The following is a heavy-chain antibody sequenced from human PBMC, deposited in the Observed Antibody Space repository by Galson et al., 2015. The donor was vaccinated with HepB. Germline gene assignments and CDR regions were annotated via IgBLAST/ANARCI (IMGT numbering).Heavy chain of an antibody. D-gene: IGHD5-24*01. V-gene: IGHV3-23*01. CDR1: GFIFSNYA. Sequence: SLRLSCAASGFIFSNYAMSWVRQVPGKGLEWVSTISGSIGSTYYADSVKGRFTISRDNSQSTLYPHMNSLRVEDTAVYYCVSSGGYNYWEDDFDYWGQGTLVTVSS. J-gene: IGHJ4*02. CDR2: ISGSIGST. CDR3: VSSGGYNYWEDDFDY.